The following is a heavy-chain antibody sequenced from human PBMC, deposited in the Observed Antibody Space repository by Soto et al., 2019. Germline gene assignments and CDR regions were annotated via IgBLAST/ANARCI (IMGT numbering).Heavy chain of an antibody. Sequence: GESLKISCKGSGYSFTSYWISWVRQMPGKGLEWMGRIDPSDSYTNYSPSFQGHVTISADKSISTAYLQWSSLKASDTAMYYCARLAITFGGGIVTSGDYWGQGTLVAVSS. V-gene: IGHV5-10-1*01. CDR2: IDPSDSYT. CDR1: GYSFTSYW. J-gene: IGHJ4*02. D-gene: IGHD3-16*02. CDR3: ARLAITFGGGIVTSGDY.